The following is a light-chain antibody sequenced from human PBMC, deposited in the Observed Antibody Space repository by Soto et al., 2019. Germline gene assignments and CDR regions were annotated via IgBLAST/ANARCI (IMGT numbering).Light chain of an antibody. CDR1: QSISSNY. CDR2: GAS. J-gene: IGKJ1*01. Sequence: EIVLTQSPGTLSLSPVERATLSFRASQSISSNYVAWYQQKPGQAPRLLIHGASSRATGIPDRFSGSGSGTDFALTLSRLEAEDFAVYYCHQYGNAPWTFGQGTKVDIK. CDR3: HQYGNAPWT. V-gene: IGKV3-20*01.